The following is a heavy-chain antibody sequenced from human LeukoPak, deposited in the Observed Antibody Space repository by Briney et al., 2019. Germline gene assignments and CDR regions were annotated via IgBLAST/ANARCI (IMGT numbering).Heavy chain of an antibody. D-gene: IGHD6-19*01. J-gene: IGHJ5*02. CDR1: GYSISSGYY. Sequence: PSETLSLTCTVSGYSISSGYYWGWIRQPPGKGLEWIGSIYHSGSTYYNPSLKSRVTISVDTSKNQFSLKLSSVTAADTAVYYCARAHHQWLVRAVNWFDPWGQGTLVTVSS. CDR3: ARAHHQWLVRAVNWFDP. V-gene: IGHV4-38-2*02. CDR2: IYHSGST.